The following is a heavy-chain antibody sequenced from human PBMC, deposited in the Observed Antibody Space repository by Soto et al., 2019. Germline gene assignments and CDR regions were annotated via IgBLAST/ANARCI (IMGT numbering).Heavy chain of an antibody. CDR3: ARDSSKAAAGIGYYYYYYGMDV. J-gene: IGHJ6*02. Sequence: GGSLRLSCAASGFTFSSYWMHWVRQAPGKGLVWVSRINSDGSSTSYADSVKGRFTISRDNAKNTLYLQMNSLRAEDTAVYYCARDSSKAAAGIGYYYYYYGMDVWGQGTTVTVSS. D-gene: IGHD6-13*01. V-gene: IGHV3-74*01. CDR1: GFTFSSYW. CDR2: INSDGSST.